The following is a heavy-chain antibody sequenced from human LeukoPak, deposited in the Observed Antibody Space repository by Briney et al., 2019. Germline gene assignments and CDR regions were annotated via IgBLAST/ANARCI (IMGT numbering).Heavy chain of an antibody. V-gene: IGHV3-30*18. CDR3: AKEWGLRPLKTYYYYGMDV. CDR1: GFTFSSYG. CDR2: ISYDGSNK. D-gene: IGHD3-16*01. Sequence: PGGSLRLSCAASGFTFSSYGMHWVRQAPGKGLEWVAVISYDGSNKYYADSVKGRFTISRDNSKNTLYLQMNSLRAEDTAVYYCAKEWGLRPLKTYYYYGMDVWGQGTTVTVSS. J-gene: IGHJ6*02.